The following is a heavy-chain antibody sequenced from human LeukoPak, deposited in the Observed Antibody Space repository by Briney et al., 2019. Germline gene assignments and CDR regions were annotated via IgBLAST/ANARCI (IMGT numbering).Heavy chain of an antibody. CDR2: INSNTGDT. J-gene: IGHJ4*02. Sequence: ASVKVSCKASGYTFIGYYIHWVRQAPGQGLEWMGWINSNTGDTRYSQKFQGRVTMTRDTSISTAYMELSRLRSDDTAVYYCARMMYSGAWYGGDYWGQGTLVPVSS. CDR1: GYTFIGYY. V-gene: IGHV1-2*02. D-gene: IGHD6-19*01. CDR3: ARMMYSGAWYGGDY.